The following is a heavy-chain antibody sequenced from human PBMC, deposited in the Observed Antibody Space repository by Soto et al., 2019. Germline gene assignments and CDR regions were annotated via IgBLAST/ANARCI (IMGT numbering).Heavy chain of an antibody. V-gene: IGHV3-21*01. J-gene: IGHJ4*02. D-gene: IGHD6-19*01. CDR2: ITSSSSYI. CDR1: GFTFSSYS. CDR3: ARSQWPPNDY. Sequence: EVQLVESGGGLVKPGGSLRLSCAASGFTFSSYSMNWVRQAPGKGLEWVSTITSSSSYIYYADSVKGRFTISRDNAKNSLYLQMNSLRADDTAVYYCARSQWPPNDYWGQGTLVTVSS.